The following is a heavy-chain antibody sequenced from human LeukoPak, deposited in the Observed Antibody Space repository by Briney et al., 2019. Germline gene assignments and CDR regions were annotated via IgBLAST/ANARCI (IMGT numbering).Heavy chain of an antibody. CDR1: GYSISSGYY. V-gene: IGHV4-38-2*02. D-gene: IGHD5-12*01. Sequence: SETLSLTCTVCGYSISSGYYWGWIGQRPGKGLEWIGGIYHCERTYCKPSPKHSDPKPVDTSKNQFIRKLSSVIAADTAVYYCARVRLTKLYYFDYWGQGTLVTVSS. J-gene: IGHJ4*02. CDR3: ARVRLTKLYYFDY. CDR2: IYHCERT.